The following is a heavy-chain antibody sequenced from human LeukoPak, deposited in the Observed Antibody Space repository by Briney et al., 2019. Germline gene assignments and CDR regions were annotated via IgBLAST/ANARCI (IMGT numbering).Heavy chain of an antibody. J-gene: IGHJ4*02. CDR2: VKEDGSEK. CDR3: ARANRYPDY. Sequence: GGSLRLSCAASGFTFSRYWMSWVRQAPGKGLEWVANVKEDGSEKYYVDSVKGRFTISRDNAKNSLYLQMNSLRAEDTAVYYCARANRYPDYWGQGTLVTVSS. D-gene: IGHD2-15*01. CDR1: GFTFSRYW. V-gene: IGHV3-7*03.